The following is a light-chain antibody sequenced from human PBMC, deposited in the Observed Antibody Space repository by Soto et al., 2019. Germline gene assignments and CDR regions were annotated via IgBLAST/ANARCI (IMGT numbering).Light chain of an antibody. CDR1: SSDVGGSKY. Sequence: ALTQPASVSGSPGQSITISCTGTSSDVGGSKYVSWYQQYPGKVPKLLINKVSNRPSGVSNRFSGSKSGNTASLTISGLLAEDEADYFCNSSTSDSLYVFGTGTKVTVL. V-gene: IGLV2-14*01. CDR3: NSSTSDSLYV. J-gene: IGLJ1*01. CDR2: KVS.